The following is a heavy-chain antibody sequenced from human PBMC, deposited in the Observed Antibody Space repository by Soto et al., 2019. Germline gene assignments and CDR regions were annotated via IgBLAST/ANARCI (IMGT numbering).Heavy chain of an antibody. CDR2: IYYRGST. CDR1: GGSISSDY. CDR3: ARHVYGYDFWSGYYISRWFDP. Sequence: SESLSLTCTVSGGSISSDYWSWIRQPAGKGLEWIGYIYYRGSTNYNPSLKSRVTISVDTSKNQFSLKLSSVTAADTAVYYCARHVYGYDFWSGYYISRWFDPWGQGTLVTVSS. V-gene: IGHV4-59*08. J-gene: IGHJ5*02. D-gene: IGHD3-3*01.